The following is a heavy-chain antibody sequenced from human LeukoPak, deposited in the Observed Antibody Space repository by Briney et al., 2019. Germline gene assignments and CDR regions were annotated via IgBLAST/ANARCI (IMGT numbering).Heavy chain of an antibody. CDR2: IKQDGSEK. CDR1: GFTFSSYW. J-gene: IGHJ4*02. CDR3: AREGPDIVATMVDY. D-gene: IGHD5-12*01. V-gene: IGHV3-7*01. Sequence: PGGSLRLSCAASGFTFSSYWMSWVRQAPGKGLEWVANIKQDGSEKYYVDSVKGRFTISRDNAKNSLYLQMNSLRAEDTAVYYCAREGPDIVATMVDYWGQGTLVTVSS.